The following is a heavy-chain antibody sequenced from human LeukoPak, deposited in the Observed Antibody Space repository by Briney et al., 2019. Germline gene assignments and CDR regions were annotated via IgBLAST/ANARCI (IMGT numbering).Heavy chain of an antibody. CDR2: INPKNGGT. Sequence: ASVKVSCKASGYTFTDYYMHWVRQAPGQGPEWMGWINPKNGGTGYAQKFQGRVTITRDTSITTVYMEMSRLTSDDTAVYYCARVITGTTSYWFDPWGQGTLVTVSS. CDR3: ARVITGTTSYWFDP. J-gene: IGHJ5*02. V-gene: IGHV1-2*02. CDR1: GYTFTDYY. D-gene: IGHD1-7*01.